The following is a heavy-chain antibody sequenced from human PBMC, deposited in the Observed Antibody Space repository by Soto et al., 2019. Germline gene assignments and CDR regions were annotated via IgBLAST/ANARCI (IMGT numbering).Heavy chain of an antibody. D-gene: IGHD6-19*01. CDR2: IYPGDSDT. Sequence: GESLKISWEGSGYSFTNYWIAWVRRMPGKGLEWMGIIYPGDSDTRCSPSFQGQVTISADQSISTAYLQWSSLKASDHAMYYCATSYSGGWRDGFDIWGQGTMVTVSS. J-gene: IGHJ3*02. CDR1: GYSFTNYW. V-gene: IGHV5-51*01. CDR3: ATSYSGGWRDGFDI.